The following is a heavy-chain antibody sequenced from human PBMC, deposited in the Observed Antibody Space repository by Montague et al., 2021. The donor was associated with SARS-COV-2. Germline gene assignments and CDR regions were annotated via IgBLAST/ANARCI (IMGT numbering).Heavy chain of an antibody. CDR2: IYYSGST. CDR3: AYMVVGAAELAY. Sequence: SETLSLTCTVSGGSISSSIYYWAWLRQPPGQGLEWIGSIYYSGSTYYNPSLKSRVTISVDTSKNQFSLKLSSVTATDTAVYFCAYMVVGAAELAYWGQGTLVTVSS. V-gene: IGHV4-39*01. CDR1: GGSISSSIYY. D-gene: IGHD1-26*01. J-gene: IGHJ4*02.